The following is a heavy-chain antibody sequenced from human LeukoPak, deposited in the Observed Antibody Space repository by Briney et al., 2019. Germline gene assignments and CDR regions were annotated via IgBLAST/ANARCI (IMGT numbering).Heavy chain of an antibody. V-gene: IGHV3-53*01. CDR1: GFTLSSNS. CDR2: IYSAGSA. CDR3: AIVVNHGYSDY. J-gene: IGHJ4*02. D-gene: IGHD4-17*01. Sequence: GGSLRLSCTVSGFTLSSNSMSWVRQAPGKGLEWVSFIYSAGSAHYSDSVKGRFTISIDNSKNTLYLQMNSLRAEDTAVYCCAIVVNHGYSDYWGQGTLVTVSS.